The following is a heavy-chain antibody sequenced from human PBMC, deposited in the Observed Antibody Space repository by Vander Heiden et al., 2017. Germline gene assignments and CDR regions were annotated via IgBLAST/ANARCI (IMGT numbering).Heavy chain of an antibody. D-gene: IGHD3-3*01. CDR2: ISGSGGST. J-gene: IGHJ6*02. Sequence: EVQLLESGGGLVQPGGSLRLSCAASGFTFSSYAMRWVRPAPGKGLEWVSAISGSGGSTYYADSVKGRFTISRDNSKNTLYLQMNSLRAEDTAVYYCAKDQERGRFLDKDYYYYGMDVWGQGTTVTVSS. CDR1: GFTFSSYA. V-gene: IGHV3-23*01. CDR3: AKDQERGRFLDKDYYYYGMDV.